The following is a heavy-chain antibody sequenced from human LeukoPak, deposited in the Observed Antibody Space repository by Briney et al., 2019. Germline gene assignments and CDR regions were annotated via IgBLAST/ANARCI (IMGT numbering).Heavy chain of an antibody. CDR2: VYYTGTT. D-gene: IGHD4-17*01. V-gene: IGHV4-59*08. CDR3: ARIDGDLLDS. CDR1: GGSLSTYY. Sequence: SETLSLTCSVSGGSLSTYYWTWIRQPPAKGLEFIGYVYYTGTTNYNPSLQSRVTISIDTSRSQFSLKLRSVSASDTAVYFCARIDGDLLDSWGQGTLVAVSS. J-gene: IGHJ4*02.